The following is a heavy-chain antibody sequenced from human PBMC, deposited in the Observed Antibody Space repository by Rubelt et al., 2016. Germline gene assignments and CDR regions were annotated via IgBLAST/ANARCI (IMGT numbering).Heavy chain of an antibody. D-gene: IGHD3-22*01. Sequence: QVQLQQWGAGLVKPSETLSLTCTVSGYSISSGYYWGWIRQPPGKGLEWIGRIFYSGSTYYNPSLKSRVTISVDTSKNQFSLKLSSVTAADTAVYYCARSGYSDFDYWGQGTLVTVSS. CDR2: IFYSGST. J-gene: IGHJ4*02. V-gene: IGHV4-38-2*02. CDR3: ARSGYSDFDY. CDR1: GYSISSGYY.